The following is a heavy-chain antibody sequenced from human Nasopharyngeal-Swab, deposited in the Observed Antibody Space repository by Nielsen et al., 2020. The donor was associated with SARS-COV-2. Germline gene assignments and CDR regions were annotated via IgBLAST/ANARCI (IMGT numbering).Heavy chain of an antibody. J-gene: IGHJ5*02. Sequence: GESLKISCAASGFTFSSYDMHWVRQATGKGLEWASAIGTAGDTYYPGSVKGRFTISRENAKNSLYLQMNSLRAGDTAVYYCARARPDIVVVPAALLFDPWGQGTLVTVSS. CDR2: IGTAGDT. D-gene: IGHD2-2*01. V-gene: IGHV3-13*04. CDR1: GFTFSSYD. CDR3: ARARPDIVVVPAALLFDP.